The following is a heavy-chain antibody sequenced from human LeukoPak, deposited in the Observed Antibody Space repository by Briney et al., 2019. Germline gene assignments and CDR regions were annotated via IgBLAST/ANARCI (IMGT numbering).Heavy chain of an antibody. D-gene: IGHD4-17*01. CDR2: ISSSGSTI. J-gene: IGHJ4*02. CDR1: GFTFSSYE. Sequence: PGGSLRLSCAASGFTFSSYEMNWVRQAPGKGLEWVSYISSSGSTIYYADSVKGRFTISRDNSKNTLYLQMNSLRAEDTAVYYCARAYGDQFDYWGQGTLVTVSS. V-gene: IGHV3-48*03. CDR3: ARAYGDQFDY.